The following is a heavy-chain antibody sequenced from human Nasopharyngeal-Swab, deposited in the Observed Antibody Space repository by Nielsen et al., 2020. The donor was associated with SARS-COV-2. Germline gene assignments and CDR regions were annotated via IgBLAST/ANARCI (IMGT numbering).Heavy chain of an antibody. J-gene: IGHJ6*02. D-gene: IGHD3-10*01. CDR2: INWNSGSP. CDR3: AKDMGNYYGSTRMDV. Sequence: SLKISCTASGFTFDHYAMNWVRQAPGKGLEWVSGINWNSGSPGYADSVKGRFTISRDNAKNTLYLQMNSLRPEDRALYYCAKDMGNYYGSTRMDVWGQGTTVTVSS. V-gene: IGHV3-9*01. CDR1: GFTFDHYA.